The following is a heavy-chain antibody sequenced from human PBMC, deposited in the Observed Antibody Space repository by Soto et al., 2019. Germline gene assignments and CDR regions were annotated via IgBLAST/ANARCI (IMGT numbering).Heavy chain of an antibody. CDR2: ISNNGGRT. J-gene: IGHJ5*02. CDR1: GFIFSSYT. D-gene: IGHD2-2*01. CDR3: VKDFGRIVVVPAA. V-gene: IGHV3-64D*06. Sequence: GGSLRLSCSVSGFIFSSYTMHWVRQAPGKGLEYVSSISNNGGRTYYIDSVKGRFTISRDNSKNTVYLQMSSLRAEDTAVYYCVKDFGRIVVVPAAWGQGTLVTVSS.